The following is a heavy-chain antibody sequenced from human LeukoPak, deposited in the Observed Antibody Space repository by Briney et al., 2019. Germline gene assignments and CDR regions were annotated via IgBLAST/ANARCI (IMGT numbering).Heavy chain of an antibody. D-gene: IGHD1-26*01. V-gene: IGHV4-59*01. CDR3: ARAGFSVGWFDP. CDR1: GGSISSYY. J-gene: IGHJ5*02. CDR2: IYYSGST. Sequence: PSGTLSLTCTVSGGSISSYYWSWIRQPPGKGLEWIGYIYYSGSTNYNPSLKSRVTISVDTSKNQFSLKLSSVTAADTAVYYCARAGFSVGWFDPWGQGTLVTVSS.